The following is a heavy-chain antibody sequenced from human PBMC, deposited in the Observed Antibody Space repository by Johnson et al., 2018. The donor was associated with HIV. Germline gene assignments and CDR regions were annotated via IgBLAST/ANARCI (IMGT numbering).Heavy chain of an antibody. D-gene: IGHD3-9*01. CDR3: AKDSPPGLTGYYDAFDI. CDR1: GFTFSSYA. V-gene: IGHV3-23*04. Sequence: EVQLVESGGGLVQPGGSLRLSCAASGFTFSSYAMSWVRQAPGKGLEWVSAISGSGGSTYYAASVKGRFTISRDNSKNTLYLQMNSLRAEDTAVYYCAKDSPPGLTGYYDAFDIWGQGTMVTVSS. CDR2: ISGSGGST. J-gene: IGHJ3*02.